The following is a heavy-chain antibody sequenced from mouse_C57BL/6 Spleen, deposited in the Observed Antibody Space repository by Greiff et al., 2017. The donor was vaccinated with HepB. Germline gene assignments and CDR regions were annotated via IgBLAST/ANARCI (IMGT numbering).Heavy chain of an antibody. CDR3: YAMDY. V-gene: IGHV1-4*01. J-gene: IGHJ4*01. Sequence: QVQLKESGAELARPGASVKMSCKASGYTFTSYTMHWVKQRPGQGLEWIGYINPSSGYTKYNQKFKDKATLTADKSSSTAYRQLSSLTSEDSAVYYCYAMDYWGQGTSVTVSS. CDR2: INPSSGYT. CDR1: GYTFTSYT.